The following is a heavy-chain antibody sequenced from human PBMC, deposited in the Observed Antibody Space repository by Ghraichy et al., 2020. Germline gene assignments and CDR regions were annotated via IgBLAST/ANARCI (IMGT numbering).Heavy chain of an antibody. D-gene: IGHD3-22*01. CDR2: INPNSGGT. Sequence: ASVKVSCKASGYTFTGYYMHWVRQAPGQGLEWMGWINPNSGGTNYAQKFQGRVTMTRDTSISTAYMELSRLRSDDTAVYYCARNYYDSSGYYSQRYNWFDPWGQGTLVTVSS. J-gene: IGHJ5*02. CDR3: ARNYYDSSGYYSQRYNWFDP. CDR1: GYTFTGYY. V-gene: IGHV1-2*02.